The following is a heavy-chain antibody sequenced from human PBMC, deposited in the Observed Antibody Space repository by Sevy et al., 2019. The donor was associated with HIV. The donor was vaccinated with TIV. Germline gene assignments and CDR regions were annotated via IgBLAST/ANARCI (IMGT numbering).Heavy chain of an antibody. CDR3: ARRYFDL. Sequence: GGSLRLSCKASGFTFSSFWMQWVRQAPGKGLEWVANIRQDGNEIYYGDSVKGRFTISRDNAKNALYLQMDGLRAEDTGLYYSARRYFDLWGQGTLVTVSS. CDR2: IRQDGNEI. V-gene: IGHV3-7*01. J-gene: IGHJ4*02. CDR1: GFTFSSFW.